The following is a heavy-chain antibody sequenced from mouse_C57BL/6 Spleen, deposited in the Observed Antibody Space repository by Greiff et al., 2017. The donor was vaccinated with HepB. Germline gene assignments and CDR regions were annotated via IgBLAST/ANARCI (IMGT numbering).Heavy chain of an antibody. CDR3: ARDYDGGHYFDY. CDR1: GYTFTDYN. D-gene: IGHD2-4*01. CDR2: INPNNGGT. Sequence: FQLQQSGPELVKPGASVKIPCKASGYTFTDYNMDWVKQSHGKSLEWIGDINPNNGGTIYNQKFKGKATLTVDKSSSTAYMELRSLTSEDTAVYYCARDYDGGHYFDYWGQGTTLTVSS. V-gene: IGHV1-18*01. J-gene: IGHJ2*01.